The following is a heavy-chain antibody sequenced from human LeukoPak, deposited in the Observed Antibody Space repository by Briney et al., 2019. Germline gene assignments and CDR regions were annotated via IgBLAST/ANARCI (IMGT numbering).Heavy chain of an antibody. Sequence: GSVKVSCPASGNAFRGNYMHWVRQARGQGLEWMGWINPNSGGANYAQSVQGRVTMTRDTSVTTAFLDLDRLTSDDTAVYYCVTRSYTSGWPTWGQGTLVTVSS. J-gene: IGHJ5*02. CDR2: INPNSGGA. CDR1: GNAFRGNY. D-gene: IGHD6-19*01. V-gene: IGHV1-2*02. CDR3: VTRSYTSGWPT.